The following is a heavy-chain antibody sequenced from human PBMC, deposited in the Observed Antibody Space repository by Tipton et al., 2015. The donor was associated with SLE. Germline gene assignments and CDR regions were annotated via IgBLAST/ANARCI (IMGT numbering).Heavy chain of an antibody. CDR3: ARGLYSHGSNWFDP. CDR1: GFSVSSTY. D-gene: IGHD2-2*03. CDR2: IYSGGFT. J-gene: IGHJ5*02. V-gene: IGHV3-53*05. Sequence: SLRLSCAASGFSVSSTYMTWVRLAPGKGLEWVSVIYSGGFTYYADSVKGRFTISRDNSKNTLYLQLNSLRPEDSAVYYCARGLYSHGSNWFDPGGQGTQVNVSS.